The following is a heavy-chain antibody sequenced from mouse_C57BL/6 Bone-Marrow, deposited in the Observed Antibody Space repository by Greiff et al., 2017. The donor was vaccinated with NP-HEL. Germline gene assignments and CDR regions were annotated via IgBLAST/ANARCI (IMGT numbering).Heavy chain of an antibody. V-gene: IGHV14-4*01. J-gene: IGHJ3*01. CDR3: TPAQAPRKFAY. CDR2: IDPENGDT. D-gene: IGHD3-2*02. CDR1: GFNIKDDY. Sequence: VQLQQSGAELVRPGASVKLSCTASGFNIKDDYMHWVKQRPEQGLEWIGWIDPENGDTEYASKFQGKATITADTSSNTAYLQLSSLTSEDTAVYYCTPAQAPRKFAYWGQGTLVTVSA.